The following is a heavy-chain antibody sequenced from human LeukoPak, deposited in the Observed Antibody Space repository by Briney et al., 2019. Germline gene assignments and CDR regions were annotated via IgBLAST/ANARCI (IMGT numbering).Heavy chain of an antibody. V-gene: IGHV4-39*01. CDR1: GGSISSSPYY. CDR3: ARHAGSYYYDASGYYYPDY. J-gene: IGHJ4*02. CDR2: IYYSGST. D-gene: IGHD3-22*01. Sequence: PSETLSLTCNVSGGSISSSPYYWGWIRQPPGKGLEWIGTIYYSGSTYNNPSLKSRVTISVDTSKNQFSLKLSSVTAADTAVYYCARHAGSYYYDASGYYYPDYWGQGTLVTVPS.